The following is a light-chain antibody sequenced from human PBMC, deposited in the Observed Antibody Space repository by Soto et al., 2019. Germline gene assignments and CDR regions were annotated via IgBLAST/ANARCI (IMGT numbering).Light chain of an antibody. V-gene: IGLV1-44*01. Sequence: QSVLTQPPSASGTPGQRVTISCSGSSSNIGSITVNWYQQLPGTAPKLVIYSNNQRPSGVPDRFSGSKSGTSASLAISGLQSEDEADYYCVAWDDSLNGYVVFGGGTKVTVL. CDR2: SNN. CDR3: VAWDDSLNGYVV. J-gene: IGLJ2*01. CDR1: SSNIGSIT.